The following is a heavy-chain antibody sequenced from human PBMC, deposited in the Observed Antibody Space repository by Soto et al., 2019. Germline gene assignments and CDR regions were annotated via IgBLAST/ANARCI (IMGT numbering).Heavy chain of an antibody. J-gene: IGHJ4*02. D-gene: IGHD3-22*01. CDR2: IFPDDSDS. CDR3: VRQMYDRIGIRSDI. Sequence: PGESLKISCKAFGYTFTNHWIGWVRQMPGKGLEWMGIIFPDDSDSKYSPSFQGQVTFSVDKSISTAYLQWGSLKASDTAMYYCVRQMYDRIGIRSDIWGRGTLVTVSS. CDR1: GYTFTNHW. V-gene: IGHV5-51*01.